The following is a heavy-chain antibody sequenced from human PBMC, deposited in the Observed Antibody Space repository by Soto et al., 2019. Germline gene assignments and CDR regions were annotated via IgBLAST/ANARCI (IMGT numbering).Heavy chain of an antibody. J-gene: IGHJ6*02. V-gene: IGHV3-30*18. D-gene: IGHD2-15*01. CDR1: GFTFSSYG. CDR2: ISYDGSNK. Sequence: QVQLVESGGGVVQPGRSLRLSCAASGFTFSSYGMHWVRQAPGKGLEWVAVISYDGSNKYYADSVKGRFTSSRDNSKNTLYRQLNRLRAEDTAVYYCAKDVVVGVTTGLADYYYYYGMDVWGQGTTVTVSS. CDR3: AKDVVVGVTTGLADYYYYYGMDV.